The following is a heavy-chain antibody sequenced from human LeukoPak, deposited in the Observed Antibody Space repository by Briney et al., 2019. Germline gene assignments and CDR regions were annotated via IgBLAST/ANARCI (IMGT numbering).Heavy chain of an antibody. CDR1: SASVTSHH. CDR2: VHFNGST. Sequence: PSETLSLTCSVSSASVTSHHWAWIRPPAGKGLEWVGRVHFNGSTNYYPSLRSRVAITLDESTNEDSLTLKSVSAADTAVYYCTRDESGRDGSGGYHYWGRGVLVTVSS. D-gene: IGHD2-15*01. V-gene: IGHV4-4*07. CDR3: TRDESGRDGSGGYHY. J-gene: IGHJ4*02.